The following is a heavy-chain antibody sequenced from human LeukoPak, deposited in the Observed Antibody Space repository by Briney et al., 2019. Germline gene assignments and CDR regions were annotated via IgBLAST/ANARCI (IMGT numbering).Heavy chain of an antibody. D-gene: IGHD3-9*01. CDR2: IKQDGSEK. CDR3: ARVGHDILTGYPYLDY. Sequence: RGSLRLSCAASGFTFSSYWMSWVRQAPGKGLEWVANIKQDGSEKYYVDSVKGRFTISRDNAKNSLYLQMNSLRAEDTAVYYCARVGHDILTGYPYLDYWGQGTLVTVSS. V-gene: IGHV3-7*01. J-gene: IGHJ4*02. CDR1: GFTFSSYW.